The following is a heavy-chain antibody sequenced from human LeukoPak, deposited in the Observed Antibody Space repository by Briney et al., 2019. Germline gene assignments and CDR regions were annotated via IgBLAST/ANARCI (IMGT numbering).Heavy chain of an antibody. CDR1: GGSISSGSYY. V-gene: IGHV4-61*02. D-gene: IGHD6-13*01. Sequence: SETLSLTCTVSGGSISSGSYYWSWIRQPAGKGLEWIGRIYTSGSTNYNPSLKSRVTISVDTSKNQFPLKLSSVTAADTAVYYCARSAGVYSTRGYFDYWGQGTLVTVSS. CDR2: IYTSGST. J-gene: IGHJ4*02. CDR3: ARSAGVYSTRGYFDY.